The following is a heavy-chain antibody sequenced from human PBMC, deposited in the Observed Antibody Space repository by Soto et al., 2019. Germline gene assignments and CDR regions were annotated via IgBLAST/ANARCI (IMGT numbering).Heavy chain of an antibody. V-gene: IGHV4-59*08. D-gene: IGHD6-19*01. CDR2: IYYTGST. CDR1: GGSITNYY. Sequence: QVQLQQSGPGLVKPSETLSLTCTVSGGSITNYYWSWVRQPPGKGLDWIGYIYYTGSTNYSPSLKSRVTMSMDTSNSQFSLKLTSVTAADTAVYYCARLSGSGWYTAAYWGQGTLVTVSS. CDR3: ARLSGSGWYTAAY. J-gene: IGHJ4*02.